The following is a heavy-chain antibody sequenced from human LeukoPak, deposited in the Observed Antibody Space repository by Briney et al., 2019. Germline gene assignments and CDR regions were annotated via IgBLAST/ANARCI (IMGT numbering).Heavy chain of an antibody. Sequence: SETLSLSCTVSGGSISSYYWNWIRQPPGKGLEWIGYISYSGSTNYNPSLKSRVTISLDTSKNQFSLKLRSVTAADTAVYYCARGFDSKSTYFDYWGQGTLVTVSS. CDR2: ISYSGST. CDR3: ARGFDSKSTYFDY. D-gene: IGHD5-12*01. J-gene: IGHJ4*02. V-gene: IGHV4-59*01. CDR1: GGSISSYY.